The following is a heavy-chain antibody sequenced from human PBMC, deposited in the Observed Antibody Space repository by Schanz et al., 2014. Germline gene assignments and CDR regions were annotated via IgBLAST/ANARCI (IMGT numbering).Heavy chain of an antibody. CDR3: ARARYTGYDCSGY. D-gene: IGHD5-12*01. CDR2: INPNSGAT. CDR1: GYTFTVYY. J-gene: IGHJ4*02. Sequence: QVQLVQSGFELKKPGASVKVSCKASGYTFTVYYMHWVRQAPGQGLEWLGWINPNSGATSSAQKFQGRVTLTSDTSISTAFMELSGLTSDDTATYFCARARYTGYDCSGYWGQGTLLIVSS. V-gene: IGHV1-2*02.